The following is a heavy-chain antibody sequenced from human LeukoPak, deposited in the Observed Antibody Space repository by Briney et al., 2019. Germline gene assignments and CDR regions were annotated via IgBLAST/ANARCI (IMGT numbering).Heavy chain of an antibody. CDR3: ARARREVGDLFDY. J-gene: IGHJ4*02. V-gene: IGHV3-13*01. CDR2: IGTAGDT. CDR1: GFTFSSYD. D-gene: IGHD1-26*01. Sequence: GGSLRLSCAASGFTFSSYDMHWVRQATGKGLEWVSAIGTAGDTYYPGSVKGRFTISRENAKNSLYPQMNSLRAGDTAVYYCARARREVGDLFDYWGQGTLVTVSS.